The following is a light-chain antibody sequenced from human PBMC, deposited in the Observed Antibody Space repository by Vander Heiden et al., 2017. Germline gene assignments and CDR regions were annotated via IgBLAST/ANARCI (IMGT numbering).Light chain of an antibody. CDR1: QSVSSY. J-gene: IGKJ2*02. V-gene: IGKV3D-11*02. CDR3: QQRVNWHPWCT. CDR2: DAS. Sequence: QSLATLSLSPGERASLSCRASQSVSSYLAWYNQKPGQAPRLLVDDASNRATGITARFSGSAHGPDFTLTISSREPKDFAVYYCQQRVNWHPWCTFGQWTKMV.